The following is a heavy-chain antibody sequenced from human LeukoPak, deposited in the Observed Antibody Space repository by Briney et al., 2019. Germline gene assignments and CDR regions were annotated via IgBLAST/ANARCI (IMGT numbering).Heavy chain of an antibody. J-gene: IGHJ4*02. CDR1: GFTLDDYG. CDR2: INWSGGST. Sequence: GGSLRLSCSASGFTLDDYGMSWVRQAPGKGPEWIAGINWSGGSTGYADYVRGRFAIPRDNAKTSLYLQMNGLRAEDTALYYCARPRLRDYYFDNWGQGTLVTVPS. D-gene: IGHD4-17*01. V-gene: IGHV3-20*04. CDR3: ARPRLRDYYFDN.